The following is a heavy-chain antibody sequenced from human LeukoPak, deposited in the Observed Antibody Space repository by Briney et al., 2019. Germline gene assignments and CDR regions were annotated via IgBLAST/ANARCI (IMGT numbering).Heavy chain of an antibody. CDR3: ARVNIPAAGFGFDY. V-gene: IGHV4-31*03. CDR1: GGSISSGAYS. J-gene: IGHJ4*02. D-gene: IGHD6-13*01. CDR2: IYYSGST. Sequence: SETLSLTCTVSGGSISSGAYSWTWIRQHPGKGLEWIGYIYYSGSTYYNPSLKSRVTISVDTSKNQFSLKLSSVTAPDTALYYCARVNIPAAGFGFDYWGQGTLVTVSS.